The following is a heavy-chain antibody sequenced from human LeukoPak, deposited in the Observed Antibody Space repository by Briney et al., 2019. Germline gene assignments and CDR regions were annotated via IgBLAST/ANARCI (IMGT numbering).Heavy chain of an antibody. J-gene: IGHJ4*02. D-gene: IGHD6-19*01. V-gene: IGHV3-74*01. CDR1: GFTFSSYW. Sequence: PGGSLRLSCAASGFTFSSYWMHWVRQAPGKGLVWVSRINSDGSSTSYADSVKGRFTISRDNAKNTLYLQMNSLRAEDTAVYYCAKERRTVAGTVCDYWGQGTLVTVSS. CDR3: AKERRTVAGTVCDY. CDR2: INSDGSST.